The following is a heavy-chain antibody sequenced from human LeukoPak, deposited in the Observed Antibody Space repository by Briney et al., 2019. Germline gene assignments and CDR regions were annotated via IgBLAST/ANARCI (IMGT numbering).Heavy chain of an antibody. CDR3: ARDRQSEASWFDP. D-gene: IGHD6-19*01. J-gene: IGHJ5*02. Sequence: ASVKVSCKASGGTFSSYAISWVRQAPGQGLEWMGRIIPILGIANYAQKFQGRVTITADKSTSTAYMELSSLRSEDTAVYYCARDRQSEASWFDPWGRGTLVTVSS. CDR2: IIPILGIA. V-gene: IGHV1-69*04. CDR1: GGTFSSYA.